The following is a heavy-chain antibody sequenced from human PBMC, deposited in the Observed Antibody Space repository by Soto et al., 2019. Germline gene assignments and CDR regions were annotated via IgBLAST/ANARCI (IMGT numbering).Heavy chain of an antibody. D-gene: IGHD1-1*01. CDR1: GVSLSTYGVG. CDR3: AHRQSGPGWNEGNLDY. Sequence: QITLKESGPTLVEPTQTLTVTCTFSGVSLSTYGVGVGWIRQPPGKALEWLALIYWDDDKRYSPSLRSRLTSNKATSKNQVVLTMANVDPVDTGTYYCAHRQSGPGWNEGNLDYWVQGTLVTVSS. J-gene: IGHJ4*02. V-gene: IGHV2-5*02. CDR2: IYWDDDK.